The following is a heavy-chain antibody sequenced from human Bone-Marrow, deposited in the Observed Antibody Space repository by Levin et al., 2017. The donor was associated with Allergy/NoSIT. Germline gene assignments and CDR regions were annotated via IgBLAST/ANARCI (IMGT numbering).Heavy chain of an antibody. Sequence: GGSLRLSCEGSGFSFSNSGMSWVRQAPGKGLEWVAAISGGSYSKYFADSVRGRCSISRDDSRQTPYLYLNSLRAEDTATYYCARCGGDLRREGRVLDFWGRGTLVSVSS. D-gene: IGHD2-21*01. J-gene: IGHJ4*02. CDR2: ISGGSYSK. V-gene: IGHV3-23*01. CDR3: ARCGGDLRREGRVLDF. CDR1: GFSFSNSG.